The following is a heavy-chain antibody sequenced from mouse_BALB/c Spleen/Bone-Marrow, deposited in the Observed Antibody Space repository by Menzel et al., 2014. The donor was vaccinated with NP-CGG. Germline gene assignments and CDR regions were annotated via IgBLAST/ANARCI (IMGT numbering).Heavy chain of an antibody. D-gene: IGHD2-10*02. Sequence: VQLVESGTVLARPGASVKMSCKASGYTFTSYTMHWVKQRPGQGLEWIGYINPSSGYTNYSQKFKDKATLTADKSSSTAYMQLSSLTSEDSAVYFCARREYGNGGFAYWGQGTLVTVSA. CDR3: ARREYGNGGFAY. V-gene: IGHV1-4*01. CDR1: GYTFTSYT. J-gene: IGHJ3*01. CDR2: INPSSGYT.